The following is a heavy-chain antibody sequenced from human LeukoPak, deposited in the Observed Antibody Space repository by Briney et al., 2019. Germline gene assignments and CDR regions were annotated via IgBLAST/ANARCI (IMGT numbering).Heavy chain of an antibody. CDR2: IYYSGTT. CDR1: GGSITIGGDY. D-gene: IGHD3-22*01. CDR3: ARGGYDSSGSSVYYFDS. V-gene: IGHV4-31*03. J-gene: IGHJ4*02. Sequence: SQTLSLTCTVSGGSITIGGDYWSWIRQHPGKGLEWIGYIYYSGTTYYNPSLKSRVTISIDTSENQFSLKLSSVTPADTAVYYCARGGYDSSGSSVYYFDSWGQGTLVTVSS.